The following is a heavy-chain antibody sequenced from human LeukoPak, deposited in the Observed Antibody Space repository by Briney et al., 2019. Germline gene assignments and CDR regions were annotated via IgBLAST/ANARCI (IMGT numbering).Heavy chain of an antibody. CDR3: ARRSSKRFNWYFDL. CDR2: TYYRSKWYN. V-gene: IGHV6-1*01. Sequence: SQTLSLTCAISGDSVSSNSAAWNWIRQSPSRGLEWLGRTYYRSKWYNDYAVSVKSRITINPDTSKNQFSLQLSSVTAADTAVYYCARRSSKRFNWYFDLWGRGTLVTVSS. CDR1: GDSVSSNSAA. D-gene: IGHD5-24*01. J-gene: IGHJ2*01.